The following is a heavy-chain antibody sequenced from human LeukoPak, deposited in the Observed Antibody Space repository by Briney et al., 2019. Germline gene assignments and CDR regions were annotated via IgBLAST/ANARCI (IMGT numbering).Heavy chain of an antibody. V-gene: IGHV1-69*13. CDR3: ARYRRDAYNGGNFDY. Sequence: SVTVSCKESGGTLYGSVLSWVPQAPGQGLEWMGGIIPIFGTANYAQKFQGRVTITADESTSTAYMELSSLRSEDTAVYYCARYRRDAYNGGNFDYWGQGTLVTVSS. CDR2: IIPIFGTA. D-gene: IGHD5-24*01. CDR1: GGTLYGSV. J-gene: IGHJ4*02.